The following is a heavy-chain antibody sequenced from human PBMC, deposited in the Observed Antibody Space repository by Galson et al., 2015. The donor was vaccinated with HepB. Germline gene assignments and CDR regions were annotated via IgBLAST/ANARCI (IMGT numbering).Heavy chain of an antibody. J-gene: IGHJ3*02. CDR3: AKDRDYYDSSGYYPDAFDI. CDR1: GFTFSSYA. V-gene: IGHV3-23*01. Sequence: SLRLSCAASGFTFSSYAMSWVRQAPGKGLEWVSAISGSGGSTYHADSVKGRFTISRDNSKNTLYLQMNSLRAEDTAVYYCAKDRDYYDSSGYYPDAFDIWGQGTMVTVSS. CDR2: ISGSGGST. D-gene: IGHD3-22*01.